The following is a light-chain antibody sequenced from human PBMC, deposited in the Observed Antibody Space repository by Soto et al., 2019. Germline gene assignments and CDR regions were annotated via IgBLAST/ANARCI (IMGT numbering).Light chain of an antibody. CDR1: QRISSTY. Sequence: IVLTQSPGTLSLSPGERATLSCRASQRISSTYLAWNQQKPGRAPRLLIYGASRRATGIPDRFSGSGSGTDFTLTISRLEPEDFAVYYCHQYDIPPQTFGRGTRVEI. J-gene: IGKJ1*01. CDR2: GAS. CDR3: HQYDIPPQT. V-gene: IGKV3-20*01.